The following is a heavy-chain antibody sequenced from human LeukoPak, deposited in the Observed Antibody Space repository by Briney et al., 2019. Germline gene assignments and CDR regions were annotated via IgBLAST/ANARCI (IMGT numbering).Heavy chain of an antibody. D-gene: IGHD5-24*01. V-gene: IGHV1-8*03. CDR2: MNPNSGNT. CDR3: ARGRQFPDAFDI. J-gene: IGHJ3*02. Sequence: ASVKVSCKASGYAFTSYDINWVRQATGQGPEWMGWMNPNSGNTGYAQKFQGRVTITRNTSISTAYMELSSLRSEDTAVYYCARGRQFPDAFDIWGQGTMVTVSS. CDR1: GYAFTSYD.